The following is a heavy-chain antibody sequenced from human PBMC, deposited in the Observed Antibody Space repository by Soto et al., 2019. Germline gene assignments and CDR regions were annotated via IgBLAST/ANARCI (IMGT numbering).Heavy chain of an antibody. V-gene: IGHV6-1*01. D-gene: IGHD5-18*01. CDR2: TYYRSKWYN. CDR1: GDSVSSNSAA. Sequence: SQTLSRTCAISGDSVSSNSAAWNWIRQSPSRGLEWLGRTYYRSKWYNDYAVSVKSRITINPDTSKNQFSLQLNSVTPEDMAVYYFARWIQGSHAFESWGQGTMVTLSS. CDR3: ARWIQGSHAFES. J-gene: IGHJ3*02.